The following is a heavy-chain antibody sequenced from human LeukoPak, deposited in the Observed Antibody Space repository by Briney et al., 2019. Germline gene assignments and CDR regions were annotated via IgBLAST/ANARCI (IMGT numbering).Heavy chain of an antibody. Sequence: GGSLRLSCAASGFTFSSYAMTWVRQAPDKGLEWVSAISGSDGSTYYADSVKGRFTISRDDSQNTVYLQMNSLSAEDTAVYYCAKVETSGGANCYALDYWGQGALGTVSS. V-gene: IGHV3-23*01. CDR1: GFTFSSYA. CDR3: AKVETSGGANCYALDY. J-gene: IGHJ4*02. D-gene: IGHD2-2*01. CDR2: ISGSDGST.